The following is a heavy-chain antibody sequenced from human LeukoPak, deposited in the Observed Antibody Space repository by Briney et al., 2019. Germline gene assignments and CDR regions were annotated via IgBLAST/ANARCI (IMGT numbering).Heavy chain of an antibody. J-gene: IGHJ6*02. CDR3: ARVEQKPRAVCGMDV. D-gene: IGHD6-13*01. V-gene: IGHV3-48*02. CDR1: GFPLNTYR. Sequence: PGGSLRLSCAASGFPLNTYRMHWVRQAPGKGLEWVSHISSSSSTIYYADSVKGRFAISRDNAKTSLYLQMNSLRDEDTAMYYCARVEQKPRAVCGMDVWGQGTTVTVSS. CDR2: ISSSSSTI.